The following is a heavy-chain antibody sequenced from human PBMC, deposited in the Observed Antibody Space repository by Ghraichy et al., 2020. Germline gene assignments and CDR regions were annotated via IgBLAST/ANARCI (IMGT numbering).Heavy chain of an antibody. CDR1: GGTFSSYA. V-gene: IGHV1-69*13. Sequence: SVKVSCKASGGTFSSYAVSWVRQAPGQGLEWMGGIIPIFGTARYSQQFQGRVTITADESTSPAYMELSSLRSEDTAVYYCARGYCSGGSCYSMHYYYYMDVWGKGTTVTVSS. CDR2: IIPIFGTA. J-gene: IGHJ6*03. D-gene: IGHD2-15*01. CDR3: ARGYCSGGSCYSMHYYYYMDV.